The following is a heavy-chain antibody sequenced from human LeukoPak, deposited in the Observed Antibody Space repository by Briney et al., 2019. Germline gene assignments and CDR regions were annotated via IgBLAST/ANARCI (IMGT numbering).Heavy chain of an antibody. J-gene: IGHJ6*02. CDR3: ARDRTGPASYYYYGMDV. Sequence: SETLSLTCTVSGGSISSYYWSWIRQPAGKGLEWIGRIYTSGSTNYNPSLKSRVTMSVDTSKNQFSLKLSSVTAADTAVYYCARDRTGPASYYYYGMDVWGQGTTVTVPS. CDR1: GGSISSYY. CDR2: IYTSGST. V-gene: IGHV4-4*07.